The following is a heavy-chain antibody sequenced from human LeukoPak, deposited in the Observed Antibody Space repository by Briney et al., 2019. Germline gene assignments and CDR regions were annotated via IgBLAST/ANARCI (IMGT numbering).Heavy chain of an antibody. CDR1: GVSISSSNYY. V-gene: IGHV4-39*01. J-gene: IGHJ4*02. CDR3: ARQTGSGLFILP. D-gene: IGHD3/OR15-3a*01. CDR2: IYYTGST. Sequence: SETLSLTCTVSGVSISSSNYYWGWIRQPPGKGLEWIGSIYYTGSTYYNPSLKSRVTISLDTSKNQFSLKLSSVTAADTAVYYCARQTGSGLFILPGGQGTLVTVSS.